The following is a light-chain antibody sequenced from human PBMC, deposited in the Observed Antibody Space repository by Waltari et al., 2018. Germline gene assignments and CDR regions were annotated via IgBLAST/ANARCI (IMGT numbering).Light chain of an antibody. CDR2: HAY. Sequence: EIVLTQSPATLSLSPGGRATLSCRASQSIQRYLGWYQQKPGQAPRLLIYHAYNRATGVPARFRGSGSETDFTLTISSLEPEDSAIYYCQQRADWPLTFGGGTTVEIK. J-gene: IGKJ4*01. CDR1: QSIQRY. CDR3: QQRADWPLT. V-gene: IGKV3-11*01.